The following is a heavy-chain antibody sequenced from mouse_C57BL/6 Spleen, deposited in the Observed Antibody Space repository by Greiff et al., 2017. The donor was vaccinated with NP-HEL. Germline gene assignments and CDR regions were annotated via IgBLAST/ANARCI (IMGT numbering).Heavy chain of an antibody. Sequence: QVQLQQPGAELVRPGSSVKLSCKASGYTFTSYWMHWVKQRPIQGLEWIGNIDPSDSETHYNQKFKDKATLTVDKSSSTAYMQLSSLTYEDSAVYYGARGVGNPYAMDYWGQRTSVTVSS. V-gene: IGHV1-52*01. D-gene: IGHD2-1*01. CDR3: ARGVGNPYAMDY. CDR2: IDPSDSET. CDR1: GYTFTSYW. J-gene: IGHJ4*01.